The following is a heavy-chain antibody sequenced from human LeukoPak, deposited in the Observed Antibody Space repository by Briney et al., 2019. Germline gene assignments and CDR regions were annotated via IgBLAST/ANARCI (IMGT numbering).Heavy chain of an antibody. CDR3: ASDFTIFGVVLSAFNI. J-gene: IGHJ3*02. Sequence: SETLSLTCAVSGGSISSNNWWSWVRQPPGKGLEWIGEIYHTGTTNYNPSLKSRVTISVDTSKNQFSLNLTSVTAADTAVYYCASDFTIFGVVLSAFNIWGRGRMVTVSS. D-gene: IGHD3-3*01. CDR2: IYHTGTT. CDR1: GGSISSNNW. V-gene: IGHV4-4*02.